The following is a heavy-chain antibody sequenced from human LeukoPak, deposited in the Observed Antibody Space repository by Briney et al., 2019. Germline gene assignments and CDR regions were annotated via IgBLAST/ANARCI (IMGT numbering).Heavy chain of an antibody. Sequence: ASVKVSCKASGYTFSSYGISWVRQAPGQGLEWMGWINAYNGNTNYRQKLQGRVTMTTGTSTSTAYMDLRSLRSDDTAIYYCARDSPDGSGTYYNDSPDYWGQGTLVTVSS. CDR3: ARDSPDGSGTYYNDSPDY. CDR1: GYTFSSYG. J-gene: IGHJ4*02. CDR2: INAYNGNT. V-gene: IGHV1-18*01. D-gene: IGHD3-10*01.